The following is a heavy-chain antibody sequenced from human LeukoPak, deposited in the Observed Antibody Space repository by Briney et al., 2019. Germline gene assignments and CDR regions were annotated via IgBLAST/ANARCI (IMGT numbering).Heavy chain of an antibody. D-gene: IGHD7-27*01. V-gene: IGHV3-7*01. CDR3: ARDANWARDY. CDR2: IKQDGSEK. Sequence: PGGSLRLSCAASGFTFSSYWMNWVRQAPGKGLEWVASIKQDGSEKSYVDFVEGRFTISRDNAKNPLYLRMNSLRAEDTAVYYCARDANWARDYWGQGTLVTVSS. J-gene: IGHJ4*02. CDR1: GFTFSSYW.